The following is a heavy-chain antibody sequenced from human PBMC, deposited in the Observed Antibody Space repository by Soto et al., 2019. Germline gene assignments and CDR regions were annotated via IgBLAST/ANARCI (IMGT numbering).Heavy chain of an antibody. J-gene: IGHJ6*03. CDR1: GFTFSSYS. CDR2: ISSSSSTI. D-gene: IGHD2-2*01. V-gene: IGHV3-48*01. Sequence: GGSLRLSCAASGFTFSSYSMNWVRQAPGKGLEWVSYISSSSSTIYYADSVKGRFTISRDNAKNSLYLQMSSLRAEDTAVYYCARSVVPPNYYYYYMDVWGKGTTVTVSS. CDR3: ARSVVPPNYYYYYMDV.